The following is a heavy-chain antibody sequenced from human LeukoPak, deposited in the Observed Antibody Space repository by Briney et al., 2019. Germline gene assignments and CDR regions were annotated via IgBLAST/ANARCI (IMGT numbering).Heavy chain of an antibody. CDR2: INHSGST. D-gene: IGHD2-8*02. Sequence: PETLSLTCAVYGGSFSGYYWSWIRQPPGKGLEWIGEINHSGSTNYNPSLKSRVTISVDTSKNQFPLKLSSVTAADTAVYYCARGHTGYYYYYYGMDVWGQGTTVTVSS. CDR1: GGSFSGYY. V-gene: IGHV4-34*01. J-gene: IGHJ6*02. CDR3: ARGHTGYYYYYYGMDV.